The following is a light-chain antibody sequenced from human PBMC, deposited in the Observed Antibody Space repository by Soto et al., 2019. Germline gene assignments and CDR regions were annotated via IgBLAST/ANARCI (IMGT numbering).Light chain of an antibody. CDR3: QQYNSFPS. Sequence: DIQMTQSPSTLSASVGDRVTITCRASQSISSWLAWYQQKPGKAPKLLIYKASSLESGVPSRFSGSGSGTEFTLTISSLQPDDLATYYWQQYNSFPSFGQGTKVESK. V-gene: IGKV1-5*03. CDR2: KAS. J-gene: IGKJ1*01. CDR1: QSISSW.